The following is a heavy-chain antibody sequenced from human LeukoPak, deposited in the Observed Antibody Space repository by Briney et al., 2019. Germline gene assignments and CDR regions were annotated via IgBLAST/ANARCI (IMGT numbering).Heavy chain of an antibody. CDR2: INPDGSNM. Sequence: GALGLSCAASGFRFSSYWMSWVRQAPGKGLGWVANINPDGSNMLYVDSVKGRFTISRDNAKNSLYLQMNNLRAEDTAVYFCVSGFLQWLYWGQGTLVTVSS. J-gene: IGHJ4*02. V-gene: IGHV3-7*01. CDR1: GFRFSSYW. D-gene: IGHD3-3*01. CDR3: VSGFLQWLY.